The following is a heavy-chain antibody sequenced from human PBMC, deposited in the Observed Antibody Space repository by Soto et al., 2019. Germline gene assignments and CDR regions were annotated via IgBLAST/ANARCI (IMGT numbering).Heavy chain of an antibody. V-gene: IGHV3-48*01. CDR3: ARDYNDFWSVHFYY. CDR2: ISSSSFTI. Sequence: EVHLVESGGRLVQPGGCQRLSCAASGFRFSDYSMNWVRQAPGWGLDWVTYISSSSFTIHYADSVEGRFAISRDKAKNSLYLQMNWLRAEDTVVYYCARDYNDFWSVHFYYWGHVDLVTVSS. CDR1: GFRFSDYS. J-gene: IGHJ4*01. D-gene: IGHD3-3*01.